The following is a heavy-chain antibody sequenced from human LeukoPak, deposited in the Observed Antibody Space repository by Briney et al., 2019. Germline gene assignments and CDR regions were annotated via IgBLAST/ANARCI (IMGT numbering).Heavy chain of an antibody. V-gene: IGHV1-69*05. CDR1: GGTFSSYA. CDR3: ARYIAAAELGHFQH. D-gene: IGHD6-13*01. J-gene: IGHJ1*01. Sequence: SVKVSCKASGGTFSSYAISWVRQAPGQGLEWMGGIIPIFGTANYAQKFQGRVTITTDESTSTAYMELSSLRSEDTAVYYCARYIAAAELGHFQHWGQGTLVTVSS. CDR2: IIPIFGTA.